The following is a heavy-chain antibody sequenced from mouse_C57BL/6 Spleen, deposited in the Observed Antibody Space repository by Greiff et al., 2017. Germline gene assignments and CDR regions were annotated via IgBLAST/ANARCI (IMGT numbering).Heavy chain of an antibody. CDR1: GFTFSSYA. CDR3: SRDPTVVARRYFDV. Sequence: EVQRVESGGGLVKPGGSLKLSCAASGFTFSSYAMSWVRQTPEKRLEWVATISDGGSYTYYPDNVKGRFTISRDNAKNNLYLQMSHLKAEDTAMYYCSRDPTVVARRYFDVWGTGTTVTVSS. V-gene: IGHV5-4*01. D-gene: IGHD1-1*01. CDR2: ISDGGSYT. J-gene: IGHJ1*03.